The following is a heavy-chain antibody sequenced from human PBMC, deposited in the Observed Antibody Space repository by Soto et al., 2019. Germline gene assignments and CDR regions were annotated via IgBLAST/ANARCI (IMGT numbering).Heavy chain of an antibody. CDR2: MNPNSGNT. D-gene: IGHD3-3*01. CDR1: GYTFTSYD. V-gene: IGHV1-8*01. CDR3: ARGSTSCPTHYDFWSGYYSCYYYYYMDV. J-gene: IGHJ6*03. Sequence: ASVKVSCKASGYTFTSYDINWVRQATGQGLEWMGWMNPNSGNTGYAQKFQGRVTMTRNTSISTAYMELSSLRSEDTAVYYCARGSTSCPTHYDFWSGYYSCYYYYYMDVWGKGTTVTVSS.